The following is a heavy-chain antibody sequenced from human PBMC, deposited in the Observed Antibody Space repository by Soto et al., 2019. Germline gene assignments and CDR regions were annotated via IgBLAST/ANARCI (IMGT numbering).Heavy chain of an antibody. V-gene: IGHV1-69*13. CDR3: ARVGETMSSPEIEYYYGMGV. J-gene: IGHJ6*02. CDR1: GGTFSSYA. Sequence: SVKVSCKASGGTFSSYAISWVRQAPGQGLEWMGGIIPIFGTANYAQKFQGRVTITADESTSTAYMELSSLRSEDTAVYYCARVGETMSSPEIEYYYGMGVWGQGTTVTVSS. CDR2: IIPIFGTA. D-gene: IGHD3-16*01.